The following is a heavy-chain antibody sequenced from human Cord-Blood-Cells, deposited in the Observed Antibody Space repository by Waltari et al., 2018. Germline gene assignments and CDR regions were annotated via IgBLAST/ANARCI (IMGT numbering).Heavy chain of an antibody. D-gene: IGHD6-13*01. Sequence: QVQLVESGGGVVQPGRSLRLSWPASGLHLSSYAIHWVRQAPGKGLEWVAVISYDGSNKYYADSVKGRFTISRDNSKNTLYLQMNSLRAEDTAVYYCARVKRPSIAAALDYWGQGTLVTVSS. CDR3: ARVKRPSIAAALDY. CDR2: ISYDGSNK. CDR1: GLHLSSYA. V-gene: IGHV3-30*04. J-gene: IGHJ4*02.